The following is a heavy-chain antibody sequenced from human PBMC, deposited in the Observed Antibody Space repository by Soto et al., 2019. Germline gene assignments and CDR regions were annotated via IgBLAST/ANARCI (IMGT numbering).Heavy chain of an antibody. CDR1: GFTFSSYA. V-gene: IGHV3-30-3*01. J-gene: IGHJ6*02. Sequence: GGSLRLSCAASGFTFSSYAMHWVRQAPGKGLEWVAVISYDGSNKYYADSVKGRFTISRDNSKNTLYLQMNSLRAEDTAVYYCARAGVMVYSYSGIDVWAQGTTVTVSS. CDR3: ARAGVMVYSYSGIDV. CDR2: ISYDGSNK. D-gene: IGHD3-16*01.